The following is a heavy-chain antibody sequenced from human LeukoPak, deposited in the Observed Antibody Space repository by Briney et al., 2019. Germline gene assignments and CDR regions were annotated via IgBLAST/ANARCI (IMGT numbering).Heavy chain of an antibody. V-gene: IGHV3-23*01. CDR2: ITGSGDTT. Sequence: GGSLRLSCAPSGFIFRNCSMSWVGQAAGRGLAWVSAITGSGDTTYYADSVKGRFTISRDNSKNTLYVEMNTLRAEDTAVYYCAKWGDYDILTGYYVSDFWGQGTLVTVSS. CDR3: AKWGDYDILTGYYVSDF. D-gene: IGHD3-9*01. J-gene: IGHJ4*02. CDR1: GFIFRNCS.